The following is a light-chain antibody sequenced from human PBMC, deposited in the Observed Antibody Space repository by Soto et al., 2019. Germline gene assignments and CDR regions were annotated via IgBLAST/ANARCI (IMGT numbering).Light chain of an antibody. CDR3: QQAASFPLT. V-gene: IGKV1-12*01. CDR2: AAS. CDR1: QDISSW. Sequence: DIQMTQSPSSVSASVGDRVTITCRASQDISSWLAWYQQKPGTPPKLLIYAASNLESGVPSRFSGSESGTEFTLTISSLQPEDFATYFCQQAASFPLTFGGGTKVDIK. J-gene: IGKJ4*01.